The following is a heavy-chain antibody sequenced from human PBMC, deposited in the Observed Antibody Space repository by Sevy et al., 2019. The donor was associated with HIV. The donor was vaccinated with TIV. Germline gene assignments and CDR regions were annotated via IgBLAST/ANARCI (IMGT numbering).Heavy chain of an antibody. CDR2: ITGSGGST. J-gene: IGHJ6*02. V-gene: IGHV3-23*01. D-gene: IGHD2-2*02. CDR1: GFTFSRNA. CDR3: AKVGYCSSTSCYSIYYGMDV. Sequence: GGSLRLSCAASGFTFSRNAMSWVRQAPGKGLEWASGITGSGGSTYYAASVKGLFTISRHISKNTLYLQMNSPRVEDRAVYYCAKVGYCSSTSCYSIYYGMDVWGQGTTVTVSS.